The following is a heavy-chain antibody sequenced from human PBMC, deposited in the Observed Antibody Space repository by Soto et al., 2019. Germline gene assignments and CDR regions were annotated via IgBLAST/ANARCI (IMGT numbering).Heavy chain of an antibody. Sequence: SETLSLTCTVSGGSVSSGSYYWSWIRQPQGKGLEWIGYIYYSGSTNYNPSIKSRVTISVDTSKNQFSLKLSSVTAADTAVYYCARASFRVTRSIRGPYGMDVWGQGTTVTVSS. CDR1: GGSVSSGSYY. CDR3: ARASFRVTRSIRGPYGMDV. J-gene: IGHJ6*01. CDR2: IYYSGST. V-gene: IGHV4-61*01. D-gene: IGHD4-17*01.